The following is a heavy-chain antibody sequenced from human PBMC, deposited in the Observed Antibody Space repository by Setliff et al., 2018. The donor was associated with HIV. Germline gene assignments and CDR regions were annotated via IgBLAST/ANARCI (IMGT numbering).Heavy chain of an antibody. V-gene: IGHV1-69*13. CDR1: GGTFSSYG. CDR2: IIPIFGTA. D-gene: IGHD6-19*01. Sequence: GASVKVSCKSSGGTFSSYGVTWVRQAPGQGLEWMGGIIPIFGTANYAQKFQGRVTITADESTNTAYMELSSLRSEDTAIYYCARPAVLISTDYYYYMDVWGQGTTVTVSS. J-gene: IGHJ6*02. CDR3: ARPAVLISTDYYYYMDV.